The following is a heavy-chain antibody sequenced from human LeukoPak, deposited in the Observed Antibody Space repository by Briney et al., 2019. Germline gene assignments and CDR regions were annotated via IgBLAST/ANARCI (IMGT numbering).Heavy chain of an antibody. CDR1: GFTFSSYP. CDR3: ARAVGPYDF. CDR2: IWSDGSHK. V-gene: IGHV3-33*08. Sequence: GRSLRLSCAASGFTFSSYPMHWVRQAPGKGLEWVAVIWSDGSHKYYADSVKARFTISRDNSKNTLYLQMNSLRAEDTAVYYCARAVGPYDFWGQGTLVTVSS. D-gene: IGHD3-10*01. J-gene: IGHJ4*02.